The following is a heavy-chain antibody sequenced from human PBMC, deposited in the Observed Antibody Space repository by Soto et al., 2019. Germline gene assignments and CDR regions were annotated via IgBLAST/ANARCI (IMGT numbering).Heavy chain of an antibody. J-gene: IGHJ5*02. D-gene: IGHD6-13*01. CDR1: GGSFSGYY. CDR3: ARVGSLGAATIEFDP. V-gene: IGHV4-34*01. Sequence: PSETLSLTCAVYGGSFSGYYWSWIRQPPGKGLEWIXEXNXXXSXNXXXSXXXXVTISVDTSKNQFSLKLSSVTAADTAVYYCARVGSLGAATIEFDPWGQGTLVTVSS. CDR2: XNXXXSX.